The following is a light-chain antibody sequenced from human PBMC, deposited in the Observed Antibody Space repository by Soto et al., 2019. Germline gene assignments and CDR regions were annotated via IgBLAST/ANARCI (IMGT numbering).Light chain of an antibody. J-gene: IGKJ2*01. Sequence: DIVLTQSPGTLSLSPGERATLSCRASRSGISRYLAWYQQKPGQAPRLLIYGASIRATGIPDRFSGSGSGSDFTLTMNGLEPDDFAVYSCQQYGYSPYTFGPGTKLEIK. CDR1: RSGISRY. CDR3: QQYGYSPYT. V-gene: IGKV3-20*01. CDR2: GAS.